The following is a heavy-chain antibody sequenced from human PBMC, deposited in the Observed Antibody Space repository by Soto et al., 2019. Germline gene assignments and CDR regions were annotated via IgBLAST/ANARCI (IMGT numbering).Heavy chain of an antibody. Sequence: QVQLQESGPGLVKPSQTLSLTCTVSGGSISSGDYYWSWIRQPPGKGLEWIGYIYHSESDFYNPSLKSRITMSIDTDTNRFSLRLASVSGADTAVYFCARALYYCGMDVWGPGTTVTVSS. CDR1: GGSISSGDYY. J-gene: IGHJ6*02. CDR3: ARALYYCGMDV. V-gene: IGHV4-30-4*01. CDR2: IYHSESD.